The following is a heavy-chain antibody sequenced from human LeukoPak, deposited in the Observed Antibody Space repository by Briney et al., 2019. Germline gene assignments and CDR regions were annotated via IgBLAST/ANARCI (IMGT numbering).Heavy chain of an antibody. CDR3: AKEGQQLYAFDI. CDR2: ISGSGGST. V-gene: IGHV3-23*01. D-gene: IGHD6-13*01. CDR1: GFTFSSYE. J-gene: IGHJ3*02. Sequence: GGSLRLSCAASGFTFSSYEMSWVRQAPGKGLEWVTAISGSGGSTYYADSVKGRFTISRDNSKNTLYLQMNSLRAEDTAVYYCAKEGQQLYAFDIWGQGTMVTVSS.